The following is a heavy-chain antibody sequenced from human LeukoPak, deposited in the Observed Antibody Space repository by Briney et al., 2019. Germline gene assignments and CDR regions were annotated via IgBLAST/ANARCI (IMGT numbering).Heavy chain of an antibody. Sequence: GGSLRLSCAASGFTFSSYEMKWVRQAPGKGLEWVSVIYSGGSTYYADSVKGRFTISRDNSKNTLFLQMNSLRAEDTAVYYCAREAVTRNYFDYWGQGTLVTVSS. CDR2: IYSGGST. CDR3: AREAVTRNYFDY. CDR1: GFTFSSYE. V-gene: IGHV3-53*01. D-gene: IGHD4-17*01. J-gene: IGHJ4*02.